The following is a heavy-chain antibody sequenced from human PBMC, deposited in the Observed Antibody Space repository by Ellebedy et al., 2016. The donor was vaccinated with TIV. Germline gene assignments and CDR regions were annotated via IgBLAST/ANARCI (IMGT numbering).Heavy chain of an antibody. CDR1: GFLFNQYG. CDR3: ANMAWGNEDYSVDS. Sequence: GGSLRLXXAASGFLFNQYGMHWVRQAPGKGLERVAVIANDGRNKYYGDSVKGRFTISRDNSKNTLYLQMNSLKVEDTAVYYCANMAWGNEDYSVDSWGQGTLVTVSS. V-gene: IGHV3-30*18. J-gene: IGHJ5*01. D-gene: IGHD2-21*01. CDR2: IANDGRNK.